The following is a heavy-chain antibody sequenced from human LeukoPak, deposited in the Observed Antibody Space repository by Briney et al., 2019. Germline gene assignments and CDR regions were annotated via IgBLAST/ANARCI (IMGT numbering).Heavy chain of an antibody. CDR2: IIPIFGTA. CDR1: GGTVSIYA. CDR3: ARDRDSGYDFGY. V-gene: IGHV1-69*13. Sequence: EASVNLSFKASGGTVSIYAISWVRHAPGQGLERMGGIIPIFGTANYEQKFQGRGTITADESTSTAYMELSSLRSEDTAVYYCARDRDSGYDFGYWGQGTLVTVSS. D-gene: IGHD5-12*01. J-gene: IGHJ4*02.